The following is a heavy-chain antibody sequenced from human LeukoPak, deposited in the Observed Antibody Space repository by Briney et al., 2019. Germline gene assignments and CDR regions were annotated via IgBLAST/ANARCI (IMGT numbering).Heavy chain of an antibody. J-gene: IGHJ6*02. D-gene: IGHD4-17*01. CDR2: ISYDGSNK. CDR3: ARERLGDPYGMDV. V-gene: IGHV3-30*04. CDR1: GFTFSSYA. Sequence: GGSLSLSCAASGFTFSSYAMHWVRQAPGKGPEWVAVISYDGSNKYYADSVKGRFTISRDNSKNTLYLQMNSLRAEDTAVYYCARERLGDPYGMDVWGQGTTVTVSS.